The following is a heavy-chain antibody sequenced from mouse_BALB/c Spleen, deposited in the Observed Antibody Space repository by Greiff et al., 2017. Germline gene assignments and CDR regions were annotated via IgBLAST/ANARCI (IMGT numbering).Heavy chain of an antibody. CDR2: ISSGGST. V-gene: IGHV5-6-5*01. Sequence: EVMLVESGGGLVKPGGSLKLSCAASGFTFSSYALSWVRQTPEKRLEWVASISSGGSTYYPDSVKGRFTISRDNARNILYLQMSSLRSEDTAMYYCARGSDGPYYFDYWGQGTTLTVSA. CDR1: GFTFSSYA. J-gene: IGHJ2*01. CDR3: ARGSDGPYYFDY. D-gene: IGHD2-3*01.